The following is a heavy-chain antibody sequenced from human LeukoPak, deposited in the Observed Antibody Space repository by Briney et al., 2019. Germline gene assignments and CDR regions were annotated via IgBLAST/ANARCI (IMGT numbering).Heavy chain of an antibody. V-gene: IGHV1-46*01. Sequence: GASVKVSCKASGYTFTSYYMHWVRQAPGQGLDWMGIINPSGGSTSYAQKFQGRVTMTRDMSTSTVYMELSSLRSEDTAVYYCARGELLLGAFDIWGQGTMVTVSS. CDR1: GYTFTSYY. J-gene: IGHJ3*02. CDR2: INPSGGST. CDR3: ARGELLLGAFDI. D-gene: IGHD1-26*01.